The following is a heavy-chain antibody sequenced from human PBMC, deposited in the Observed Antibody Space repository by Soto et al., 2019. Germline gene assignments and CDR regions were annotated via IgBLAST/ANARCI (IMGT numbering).Heavy chain of an antibody. D-gene: IGHD3-22*01. Sequence: SETLSLTCTVSGGSISSYYWSWIRQPPGKGLEWIGYIYYSGSTNYNPSLKSRVTISVDTSKNQFSLKLSSVTAADTAVYYCARGYYDSSGGYYYYGMDVWGQGTTATVSS. CDR1: GGSISSYY. J-gene: IGHJ6*02. CDR3: ARGYYDSSGGYYYYGMDV. CDR2: IYYSGST. V-gene: IGHV4-59*01.